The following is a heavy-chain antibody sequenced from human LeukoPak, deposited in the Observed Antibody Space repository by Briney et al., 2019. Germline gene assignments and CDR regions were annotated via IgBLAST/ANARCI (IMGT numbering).Heavy chain of an antibody. CDR3: ARHALRYFDWLPSYYFDY. D-gene: IGHD3-9*01. V-gene: IGHV4-39*01. CDR2: IYYSGST. CDR1: GGSISSSSYY. Sequence: SETLSLTCTVSGGSISSSSYYWGWIRQPPGKGLEWIGSIYYSGSTYYNPSLKSRVTISVDTSKNQLSLKLSSVTAADTAVYYCARHALRYFDWLPSYYFDYWGQGTLVTVSS. J-gene: IGHJ4*02.